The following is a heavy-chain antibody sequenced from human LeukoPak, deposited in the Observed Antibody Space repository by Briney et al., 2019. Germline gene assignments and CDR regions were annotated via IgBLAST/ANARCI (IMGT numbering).Heavy chain of an antibody. CDR3: ARGLTVYDYIWGSYRSRSWFDP. V-gene: IGHV4-34*01. Sequence: SETLSLTCAVYGGSFSGYYWSWIRQPQGKGLEWIGEINHSGSTNYNPSLKSRVTISVDTSKNQFSLKLSSVTAADTAVYYCARGLTVYDYIWGSYRSRSWFDPWGQGTLVTVSS. CDR2: INHSGST. D-gene: IGHD3-16*02. CDR1: GGSFSGYY. J-gene: IGHJ5*02.